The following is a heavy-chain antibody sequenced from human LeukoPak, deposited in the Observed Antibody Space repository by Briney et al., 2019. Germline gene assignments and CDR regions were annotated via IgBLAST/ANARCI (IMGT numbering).Heavy chain of an antibody. Sequence: PGRSLRLSCAASGFTFSYYDMHWVRQATGKGLEWVSGIGIAGDTYYPGSVKGRFTISRENAKNSLYLQTNSLRAGDTAVYYCARGRSDLSFDPWGQGTLVIVSS. CDR1: GFTFSYYD. CDR3: ARGRSDLSFDP. J-gene: IGHJ5*02. V-gene: IGHV3-13*04. CDR2: IGIAGDT. D-gene: IGHD6-19*01.